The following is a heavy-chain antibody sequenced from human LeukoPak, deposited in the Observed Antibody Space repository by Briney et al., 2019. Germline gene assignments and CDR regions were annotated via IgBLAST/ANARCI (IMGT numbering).Heavy chain of an antibody. D-gene: IGHD3-9*01. V-gene: IGHV3-23*01. CDR2: ISGSGGST. CDR3: AKDVTLELRYFDWLGVGPYGYFDY. Sequence: GGSLRLSCAASGFTFSSYGMSWVRQAPGKGLEWVSAISGSGGSTYYADSVKGRFTISRDNSKNTLYLQMNSLRAEDTAVYYCAKDVTLELRYFDWLGVGPYGYFDYWGQGTLVTVSS. CDR1: GFTFSSYG. J-gene: IGHJ4*02.